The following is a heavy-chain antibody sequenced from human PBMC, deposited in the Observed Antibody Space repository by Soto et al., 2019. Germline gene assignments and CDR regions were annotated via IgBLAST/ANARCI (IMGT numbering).Heavy chain of an antibody. D-gene: IGHD6-19*01. CDR1: GFSLSSTRVA. V-gene: IGHV2-5*02. CDR2: IYWDDDK. Sequence: QITLKESGPPLVKPTQTLTLTCTFSGFSLSSTRVAVGWIRQPPGKALEWLALIYWDDDKRYSPFLKSRLTNTKDTSKNQVVLTMTNMDPVDTATYYCAHSVVAGLGYYFDFWGQGTLVTVSS. J-gene: IGHJ4*02. CDR3: AHSVVAGLGYYFDF.